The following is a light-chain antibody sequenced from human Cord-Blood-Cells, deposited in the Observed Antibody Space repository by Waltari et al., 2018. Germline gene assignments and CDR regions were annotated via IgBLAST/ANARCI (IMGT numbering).Light chain of an antibody. CDR3: CSYAGSSTYV. CDR1: SSDVGRYNL. CDR2: ECS. J-gene: IGLJ1*01. Sequence: QSALTQPASVSGSPGQSITISCTGTSSDVGRYNLVPWYQQHPGKAPKLIIYECSKRPSGFSNRCSGSKSCNTASLTISGLQAEDEADYYCCSYAGSSTYVFGTGTKVTVL. V-gene: IGLV2-23*01.